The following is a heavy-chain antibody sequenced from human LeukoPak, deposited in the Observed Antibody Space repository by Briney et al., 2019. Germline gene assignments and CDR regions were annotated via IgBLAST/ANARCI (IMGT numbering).Heavy chain of an antibody. D-gene: IGHD6-13*01. V-gene: IGHV3-7*01. CDR2: IKDDGSEK. CDR1: GFTFSSYW. Sequence: GGSLRLSCAASGFTFSSYWTSWVRQAPGKGLEWVANIKDDGSEKYYVDSVKGRFTMSRDNAKNSLYLQMNSLRAEDTAVYYCARINIAWYDAFDIWGQGTMVTVSS. CDR3: ARINIAWYDAFDI. J-gene: IGHJ3*02.